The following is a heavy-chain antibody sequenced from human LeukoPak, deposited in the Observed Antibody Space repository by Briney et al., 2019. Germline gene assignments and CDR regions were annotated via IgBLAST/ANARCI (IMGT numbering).Heavy chain of an antibody. CDR1: GYSITSYW. J-gene: IGHJ4*02. Sequence: GESLKISCKGSGYSITSYWIAWVRQMPGKGLEWMGIIYPGDSDTRYSPSFQGQVTISADKSISTAYLQWSSLKASDTAMYYCARLGSKRINYFDYWGQGTLVTVSS. V-gene: IGHV5-51*01. CDR2: IYPGDSDT. CDR3: ARLGSKRINYFDY. D-gene: IGHD1-1*01.